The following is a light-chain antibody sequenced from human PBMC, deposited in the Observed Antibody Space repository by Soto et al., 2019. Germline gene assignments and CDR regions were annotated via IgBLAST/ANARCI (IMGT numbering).Light chain of an antibody. V-gene: IGKV3-11*01. J-gene: IGKJ1*01. CDR3: QQRSKWPPWT. CDR1: QSVCSY. CDR2: DAS. Sequence: EIVLTQSPATLSLSPGERATLSCRASQSVCSYLAWYQQKPGQAPRLLIYDASNRATGIPARFSGSGSGTDFTLTISSREPEDFAVYYCQQRSKWPPWTFGQGTKVEIK.